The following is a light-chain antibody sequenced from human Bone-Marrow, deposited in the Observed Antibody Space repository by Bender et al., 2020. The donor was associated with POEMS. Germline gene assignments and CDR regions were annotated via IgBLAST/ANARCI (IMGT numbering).Light chain of an antibody. CDR1: KLGEKY. J-gene: IGLJ2*01. CDR3: QAWDTHVV. CDR2: QEV. V-gene: IGLV3-1*01. Sequence: SYELTQPPSVSVSPGQTANITCSGDKLGEKYVCWYQQKPGQSPVLIIYQEVRRPSGIPERFSASNSGNTAILTIGGTQAMDEADYYCQAWDTHVVFGGGTKLTVL.